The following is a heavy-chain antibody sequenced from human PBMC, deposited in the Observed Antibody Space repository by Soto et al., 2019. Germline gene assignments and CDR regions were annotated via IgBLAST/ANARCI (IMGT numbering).Heavy chain of an antibody. CDR3: AKVAPFILGSPF. V-gene: IGHV3-48*03. CDR1: GFDFSGSE. CDR2: ITGSGGAM. J-gene: IGHJ4*02. Sequence: PGGSLRLSCTASGFDFSGSEMNWFRQAPGEGLEWVAYITGSGGAMFHADSVKGRFSISRDNAKNSLFLEMNNLTADDAGVYYCAKVAPFILGSPFWGQGTLVTVSS. D-gene: IGHD2-21*01.